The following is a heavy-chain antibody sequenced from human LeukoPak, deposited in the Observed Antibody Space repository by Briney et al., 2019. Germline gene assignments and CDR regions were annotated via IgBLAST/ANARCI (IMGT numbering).Heavy chain of an antibody. CDR3: AREEPAGYGMDV. CDR1: GFTFSSYV. J-gene: IGHJ6*04. V-gene: IGHV3-48*03. CDR2: ISSSGSTI. D-gene: IGHD6-25*01. Sequence: PGGSLRLSCAASGFTFSSYVMNWVRQAPGKGLEWVSYISSSGSTIYYADSVKGRFTISRDNAKNSLYLQMNSLRAEDTAVYYCAREEPAGYGMDVWGKGTTVTVSS.